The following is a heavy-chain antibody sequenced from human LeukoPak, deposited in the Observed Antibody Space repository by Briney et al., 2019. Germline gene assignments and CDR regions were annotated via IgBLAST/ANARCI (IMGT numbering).Heavy chain of an antibody. CDR1: GFTFSNYA. D-gene: IGHD2-21*01. Sequence: PGGSLRLSCAASGFTFSNYAMSWVRQAPGKGLEWFSSFPDSGGSKSYAESVRGRFTIPCDNSKHTMYLQMNSLRAEDQAVYYFAKALMSLWYFDCWGPGALVTVSS. J-gene: IGHJ4*02. CDR2: FPDSGGSK. V-gene: IGHV3-23*01. CDR3: AKALMSLWYFDC.